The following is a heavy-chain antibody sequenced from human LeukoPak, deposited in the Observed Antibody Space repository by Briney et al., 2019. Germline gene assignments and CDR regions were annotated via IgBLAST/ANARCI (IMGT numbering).Heavy chain of an antibody. J-gene: IGHJ4*02. CDR3: VRDLGGRSGH. V-gene: IGHV3-74*01. D-gene: IGHD1-26*01. Sequence: GGSLRLSCAASGFTFSSNWMHWVRQAPGKGLMWVSRINEDGSTTNYADSVKGRSTIFRDNAKNTLYLQMNSLRAEDTAVYYCVRDLGGRSGHWGQGTLVTVSS. CDR2: INEDGSTT. CDR1: GFTFSSNW.